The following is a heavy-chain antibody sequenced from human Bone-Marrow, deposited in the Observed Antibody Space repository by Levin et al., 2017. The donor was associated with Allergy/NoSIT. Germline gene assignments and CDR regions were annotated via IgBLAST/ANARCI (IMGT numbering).Heavy chain of an antibody. CDR3: ARDQIPALSNDAFDI. D-gene: IGHD2-2*01. V-gene: IGHV7-4-1*02. Sequence: ASVKVSCKASGYTFTSYAMNWVRQAPGQGLEWMGWINTNTGNPTYAQGFTGRFVFSLDTSVSTAYLQISSLKAEDTAVYYCARDQIPALSNDAFDIWGQGTMVTVSS. J-gene: IGHJ3*02. CDR2: INTNTGNP. CDR1: GYTFTSYA.